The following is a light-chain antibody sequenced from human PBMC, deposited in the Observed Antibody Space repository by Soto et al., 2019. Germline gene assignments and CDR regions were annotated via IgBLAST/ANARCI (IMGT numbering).Light chain of an antibody. V-gene: IGKV3-20*01. CDR2: GAF. Sequence: EIVLTQSPGTLSLFPGERATLSCRASQSVSSRNLAWYRQKPGQAPSLLIYGAFNRATGIPDRFSGRGSATDFTLTISRLEPADFAVYYCLLYGDSTPAYTFGQGTTLDIK. CDR1: QSVSSRN. J-gene: IGKJ2*01. CDR3: LLYGDSTPAYT.